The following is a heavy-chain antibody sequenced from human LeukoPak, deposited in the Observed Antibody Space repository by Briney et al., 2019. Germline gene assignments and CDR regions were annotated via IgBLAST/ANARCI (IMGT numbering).Heavy chain of an antibody. Sequence: ASVKVSCKASGYTFTGYYIHWVRQAPGQGLEWMGWINPNSGGTDYAQKFQGRVTMTRDTSISTAYMEVSRLRSDDTAMYYCARDLGGGVATLWGQGTLVTVSS. V-gene: IGHV1-2*02. CDR1: GYTFTGYY. CDR3: ARDLGGGVATL. J-gene: IGHJ4*02. D-gene: IGHD5-12*01. CDR2: INPNSGGT.